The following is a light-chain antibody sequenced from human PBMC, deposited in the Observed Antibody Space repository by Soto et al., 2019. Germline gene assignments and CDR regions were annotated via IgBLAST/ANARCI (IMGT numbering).Light chain of an antibody. CDR2: DAS. J-gene: IGKJ1*01. V-gene: IGKV1-5*01. CDR3: QQYNSFWT. CDR1: QSISSW. Sequence: DIQMTQSPSTLSASVGDRVTITCRASQSISSWLAWYQQKPGKAPRLLIYDASYLERGVPSRFSGSGSGTEFTLTISDLQPDDLATDYCQQYNSFWTFGQGIKVEI.